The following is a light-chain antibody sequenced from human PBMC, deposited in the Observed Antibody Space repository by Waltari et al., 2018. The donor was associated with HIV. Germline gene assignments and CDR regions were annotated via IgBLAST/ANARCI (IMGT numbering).Light chain of an antibody. CDR2: GAS. CDR3: QQYNNWPPAT. V-gene: IGKV3-15*01. J-gene: IGKJ2*01. Sequence: EIMMTQSPATLSVPPGEGVTLSCRASQSVRSNLAWYQQKPGQAPRLLIYGASTRANGVPARFSGNGSGTDFTLTISSLQSEDFAVYYCQQYNNWPPATFGQGTKVELK. CDR1: QSVRSN.